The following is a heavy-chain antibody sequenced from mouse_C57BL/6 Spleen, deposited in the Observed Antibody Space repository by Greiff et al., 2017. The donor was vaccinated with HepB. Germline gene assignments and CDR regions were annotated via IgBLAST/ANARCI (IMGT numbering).Heavy chain of an antibody. D-gene: IGHD2-4*01. CDR1: GYAFSSSW. CDR2: IYPGDGDT. J-gene: IGHJ3*01. Sequence: QVQLQQSGPELVKPGASVKISCKASGYAFSSSWMNWVKQRPGKGLEWIGRIYPGDGDTNYNGKFKGKATLTADKSSSTAYMQLSSLTSEDSAVYFCAREGYYDHDLAWFAYWGQGTLVTVSA. V-gene: IGHV1-82*01. CDR3: AREGYYDHDLAWFAY.